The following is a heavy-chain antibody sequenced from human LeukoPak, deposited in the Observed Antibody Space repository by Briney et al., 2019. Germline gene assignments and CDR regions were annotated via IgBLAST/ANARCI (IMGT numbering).Heavy chain of an antibody. D-gene: IGHD4-17*01. Sequence: SETLSLTCTVSGGSISSGSYYWSWIRQPAGKGLEWIGRIYTSGSTNYNPSLKSRVTISVDTSKNQFSLKLSSVTAADTAVYYCARDVDGDYYFDYWGQGTLVTVSS. V-gene: IGHV4-61*02. CDR3: ARDVDGDYYFDY. CDR2: IYTSGST. J-gene: IGHJ4*02. CDR1: GGSISSGSYY.